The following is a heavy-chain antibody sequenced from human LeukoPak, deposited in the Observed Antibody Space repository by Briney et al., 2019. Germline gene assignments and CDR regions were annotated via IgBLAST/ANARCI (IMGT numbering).Heavy chain of an antibody. CDR2: INSDGSST. Sequence: TGGSLRLSCAASGFTFSSYWMHWVRQAPGKGLVWVSRINSDGSSTSYADSVKGRFTISRDNAKNTLYLQMNSLRAEDTAVYYCATTYYDFWSGYHDAFDIWGQGTMVTVSS. CDR3: ATTYYDFWSGYHDAFDI. V-gene: IGHV3-74*01. CDR1: GFTFSSYW. J-gene: IGHJ3*02. D-gene: IGHD3-3*01.